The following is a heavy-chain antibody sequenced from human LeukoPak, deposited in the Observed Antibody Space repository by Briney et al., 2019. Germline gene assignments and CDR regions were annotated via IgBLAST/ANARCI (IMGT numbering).Heavy chain of an antibody. D-gene: IGHD6-13*01. V-gene: IGHV4-34*01. Sequence: PSETLSLTCAVYDVSFSGYYWSWIRQPPGKGLEWIGEINHIGSTNYNPSLKRRVTISVDTSKNQSSLNLRSVTAVDKAVYYCDRVERIAAAYWGQGTLVTVSS. CDR1: DVSFSGYY. CDR2: INHIGST. J-gene: IGHJ4*02. CDR3: DRVERIAAAY.